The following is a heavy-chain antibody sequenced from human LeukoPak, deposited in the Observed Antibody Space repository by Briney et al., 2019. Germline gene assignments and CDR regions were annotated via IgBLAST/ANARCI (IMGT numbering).Heavy chain of an antibody. CDR3: AREIPVQYCSSTSCYGRAYYYYGMDV. D-gene: IGHD2-2*01. Sequence: PGGSLRLSCAASGFTVSSNYMSWVRQAPGKGLEWVSVIYSGGSTYYADPVKGRFTISRDNAKNTLYLQMNSLRAEDTAVYYCAREIPVQYCSSTSCYGRAYYYYGMDVWGQGTTVTVSS. CDR2: IYSGGST. J-gene: IGHJ6*02. CDR1: GFTVSSNY. V-gene: IGHV3-66*01.